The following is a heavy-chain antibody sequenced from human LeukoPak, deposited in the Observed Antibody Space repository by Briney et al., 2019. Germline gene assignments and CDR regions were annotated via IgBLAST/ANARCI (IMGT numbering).Heavy chain of an antibody. D-gene: IGHD3-10*02. CDR1: GFTLSNYW. J-gene: IGHJ4*02. Sequence: PGGSLRLSCAASGFTLSNYWMHWVRQAPGKGLVWVSLAGWAGGTTFYSDSVRGRFTISRDSGRKSVYLQMNSLTTDDTAFYFCAKELDTMFFDYWGQGALVTVSS. CDR2: AGWAGGTT. CDR3: AKELDTMFFDY. V-gene: IGHV3-43*01.